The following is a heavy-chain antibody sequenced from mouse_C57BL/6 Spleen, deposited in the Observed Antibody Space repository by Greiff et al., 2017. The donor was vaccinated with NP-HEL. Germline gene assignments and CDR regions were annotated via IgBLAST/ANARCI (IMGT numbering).Heavy chain of an antibody. J-gene: IGHJ3*01. V-gene: IGHV1-61*01. CDR1: GYTFTSYW. CDR3: ARGYGAY. D-gene: IGHD2-14*01. Sequence: QQSCKASGYTFTSYWMDWVKQRPGQGLEWIGNIYPSDSETHYNQKFKDKATLTVDKSSSTAYMQLSSLTSEDSAVYYCARGYGAYWGQGTLVTVSA. CDR2: IYPSDSET.